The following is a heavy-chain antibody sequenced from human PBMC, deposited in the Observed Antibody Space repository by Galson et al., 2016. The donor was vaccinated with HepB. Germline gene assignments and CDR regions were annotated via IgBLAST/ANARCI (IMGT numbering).Heavy chain of an antibody. Sequence: SLRLSCAASGFTVSSRYMSWVRQAPGKGLEWVSAIYSAGSAYYAYPGQGRFTISRDTSKNTLDLQIDSLRVEDTAVYYCAKDRGGRHLWGLHGMDVWGQGTTVIVSS. CDR3: AKDRGGRHLWGLHGMDV. V-gene: IGHV3-53*01. CDR1: GFTVSSRY. D-gene: IGHD3-16*01. J-gene: IGHJ6*02. CDR2: IYSAGSA.